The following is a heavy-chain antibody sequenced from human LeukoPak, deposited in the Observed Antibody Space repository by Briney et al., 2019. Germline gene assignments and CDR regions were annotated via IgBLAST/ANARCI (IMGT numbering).Heavy chain of an antibody. CDR1: GFTFSSYS. J-gene: IGHJ4*02. Sequence: GGSLRLSCAASGFTFSSYSMNWVRQAPGKGLEWVSSISSSGSYIYYADSVKGRFTISRDNAKNSLYMQMNSQRAEDTAVYYCARGAHRTNYYDSSGYYPYYFDCWGQGTLVTVSS. CDR2: ISSSGSYI. CDR3: ARGAHRTNYYDSSGYYPYYFDC. V-gene: IGHV3-21*01. D-gene: IGHD3-22*01.